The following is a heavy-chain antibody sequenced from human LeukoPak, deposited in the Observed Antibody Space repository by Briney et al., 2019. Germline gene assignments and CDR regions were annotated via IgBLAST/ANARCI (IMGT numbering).Heavy chain of an antibody. D-gene: IGHD3-16*01. J-gene: IGHJ4*02. CDR3: AREWPGSYEALTGLYEGGYFYDK. V-gene: IGHV4-4*07. CDR2: IFATGHT. CDR1: GGSIRNQY. Sequence: SDSLSLTCTVSGGSIRNQYWAWMRQPAGKGLEWIGRIFATGHTESNPSLRSRVTISADMSKNQLSLRLTSVTAADTALYYCAREWPGSYEALTGLYEGGYFYDKWGQGTLVTVSA.